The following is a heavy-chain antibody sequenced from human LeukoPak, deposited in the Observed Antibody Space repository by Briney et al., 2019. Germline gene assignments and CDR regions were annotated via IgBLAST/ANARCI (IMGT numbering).Heavy chain of an antibody. Sequence: SVTVSCQASGYTFTDYYLHWVRPAPGQGLAWVAYIDPKSGGPQYAQKFQGRVTMTTDTSISTAYVELNWLRSDDPAVYYSARDGVAGSSDGFDLWGQGTMVTVS. CDR2: IDPKSGGP. V-gene: IGHV1-2*02. D-gene: IGHD6-19*01. CDR3: ARDGVAGSSDGFDL. CDR1: GYTFTDYY. J-gene: IGHJ3*01.